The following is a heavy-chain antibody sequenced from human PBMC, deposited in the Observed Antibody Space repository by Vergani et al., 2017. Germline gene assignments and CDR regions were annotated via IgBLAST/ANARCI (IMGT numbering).Heavy chain of an antibody. CDR2: ISTNGGTT. V-gene: IGHV3-64*04. Sequence: VQLVESGGGLVQPGGSLRLSCSTFGFTFSSYAMYWVRQAPGKGLEFVSSISTNGGTTYYADSVKGRFTISRDNAQNTLYLQMNSLRVEDTGVYYCARARCIETCYMANWLDSWGQGTLVTVSS. D-gene: IGHD5-24*01. J-gene: IGHJ5*01. CDR3: ARARCIETCYMANWLDS. CDR1: GFTFSSYA.